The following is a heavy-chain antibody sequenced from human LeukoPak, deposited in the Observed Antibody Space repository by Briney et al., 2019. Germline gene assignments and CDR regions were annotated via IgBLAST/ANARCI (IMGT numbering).Heavy chain of an antibody. CDR3: ARSPYSSSWIYYYYYYMDV. J-gene: IGHJ6*03. V-gene: IGHV1-18*01. D-gene: IGHD6-13*01. CDR1: GYTFTSYG. CDR2: ISAYNGNT. Sequence: GASVKVSCKASGYTFTSYGISWVRQAPGQGLEWMGWISAYNGNTNYAQKLQGRVTMTTDTSTSTAYMELRSLRSDDTAVYYCARSPYSSSWIYYYYYYMDVWGKGTTATVSS.